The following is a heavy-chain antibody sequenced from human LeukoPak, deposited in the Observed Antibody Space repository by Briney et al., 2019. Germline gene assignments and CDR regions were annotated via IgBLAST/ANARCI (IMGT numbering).Heavy chain of an antibody. Sequence: SETLSLTCTVSGGSISSYYWSWIRQPPGKGLEWIGYIYYSGSTNYNPSLKSRVTISVDTSKNQFSLKLSSVTAADTAVYYCARDPPRYYYGMDVWGQGTTVTVSS. CDR1: GGSISSYY. CDR2: IYYSGST. V-gene: IGHV4-59*01. CDR3: ARDPPRYYYGMDV. J-gene: IGHJ6*02.